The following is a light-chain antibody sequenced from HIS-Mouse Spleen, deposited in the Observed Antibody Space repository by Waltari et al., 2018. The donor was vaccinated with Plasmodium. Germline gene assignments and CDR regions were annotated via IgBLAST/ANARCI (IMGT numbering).Light chain of an antibody. CDR2: QDS. J-gene: IGLJ2*01. V-gene: IGLV3-1*01. CDR1: KLGDKY. Sequence: SYELTQPPSVSVSPGQTASITCSGDKLGDKYACWYQQKPGQSPVLVIYQDSKRPSGILGRFSGSNSGNTATLTNSGTQAMDEADYYCQAWDSSTVVFGGGTKLTVL. CDR3: QAWDSSTVV.